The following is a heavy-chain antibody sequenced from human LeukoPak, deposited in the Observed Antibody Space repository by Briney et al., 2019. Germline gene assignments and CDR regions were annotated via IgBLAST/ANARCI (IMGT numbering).Heavy chain of an antibody. CDR2: IYYSGST. V-gene: IGHV4-39*07. CDR1: GGSISSSSYY. Sequence: SETLSLTCTVSGGSISSSSYYWGWIRQPPGKGLEWIGSIYYSGSTYYNPSLKSRVTISVDTSKNQFSLKLSSVTAADTAVYYCARGARDHYDSSGYYYDDAFDIWGQGTMVTVSS. CDR3: ARGARDHYDSSGYYYDDAFDI. J-gene: IGHJ3*02. D-gene: IGHD3-22*01.